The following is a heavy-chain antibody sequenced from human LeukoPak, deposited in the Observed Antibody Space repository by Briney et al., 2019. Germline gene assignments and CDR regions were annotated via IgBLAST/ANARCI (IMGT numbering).Heavy chain of an antibody. CDR1: GGSISSSN. Sequence: GTLSLTCAASGGSISSSNWWSWVRQPPGKGLEWVSSIDTSSSYIYYADSVKGRFTISRDNAKNSLYLQMNSLTAEDTAVYYCARVSGNYSPLDYWGQGTLVTVSS. V-gene: IGHV3-21*01. D-gene: IGHD1-7*01. CDR2: IDTSSSYI. CDR3: ARVSGNYSPLDY. J-gene: IGHJ4*02.